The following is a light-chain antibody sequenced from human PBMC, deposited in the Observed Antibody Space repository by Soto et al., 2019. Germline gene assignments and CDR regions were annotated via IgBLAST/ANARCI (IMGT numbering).Light chain of an antibody. V-gene: IGLV2-8*01. CDR1: SSDVGGYNY. CDR3: SSYAGRLYV. J-gene: IGLJ1*01. Sequence: QPVLTQPPSASGSPGQSVTISCTGTSSDVGGYNYVSWYQQHPGKAPKLMIYEVSKRPSGVPDRFSGSKSGNTASLTVSGLQAEDEADYYCSSYAGRLYVFGTGTKLTVL. CDR2: EVS.